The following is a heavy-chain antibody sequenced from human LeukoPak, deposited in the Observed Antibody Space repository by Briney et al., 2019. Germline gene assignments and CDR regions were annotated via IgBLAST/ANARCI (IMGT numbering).Heavy chain of an antibody. J-gene: IGHJ4*02. CDR3: AKRLFDY. Sequence: GRSLRLSCAASGFTLSSYGMHWVRQAPGKGLEWVAVISYDGSNKYYADSVKGRFTISRDNSKNTLYLQMNSLRAEDTAVYYCAKRLFDYWGQGTLVTVSS. D-gene: IGHD2-21*02. CDR2: ISYDGSNK. V-gene: IGHV3-30*18. CDR1: GFTLSSYG.